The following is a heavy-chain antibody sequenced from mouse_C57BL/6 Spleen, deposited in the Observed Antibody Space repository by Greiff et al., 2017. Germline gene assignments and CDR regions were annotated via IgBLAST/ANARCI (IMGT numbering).Heavy chain of an antibody. CDR1: GFNINDDY. J-gene: IGHJ2*01. Sequence: DVQLQESGAELVRPGASVKLSCTASGFNINDDYMHWVKQRPEQGLEWIGWIDPENGDTEYASKFQGKATVTADTSSNTAYLQLSSLTSEDTAVYSCTTTGNYEVDYWGQGTTLTVSS. CDR3: TTTGNYEVDY. CDR2: IDPENGDT. D-gene: IGHD2-1*01. V-gene: IGHV14-4*01.